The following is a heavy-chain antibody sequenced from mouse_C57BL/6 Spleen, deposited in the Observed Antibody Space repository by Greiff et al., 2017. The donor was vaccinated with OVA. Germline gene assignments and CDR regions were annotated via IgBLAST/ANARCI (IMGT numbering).Heavy chain of an antibody. V-gene: IGHV1-81*01. Sequence: QVQLQQSGAELARPGASVKLSCKASGYTFTSYGISWVKQRTGQGLEWIGEIYPRSGNTSYNEKFKGKATLTADKSSSTAYMELRSLTSEDSAVYFCARDHYYGSSYGYFDVWGTGTTVTVSS. J-gene: IGHJ1*03. CDR1: GYTFTSYG. CDR3: ARDHYYGSSYGYFDV. CDR2: IYPRSGNT. D-gene: IGHD1-1*01.